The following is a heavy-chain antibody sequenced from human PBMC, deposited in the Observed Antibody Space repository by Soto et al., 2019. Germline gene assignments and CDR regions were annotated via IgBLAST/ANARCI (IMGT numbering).Heavy chain of an antibody. Sequence: PGGSLRLSCVASRFKFASYAMSWVRQAPGKGLEWVSGISGSGASTFYADSVKGRFTISRDNSRNTLYLQMNNLRVEDTAQYYCVKEWTPRRAFDYWGQGTVVTVPS. J-gene: IGHJ4*02. CDR1: RFKFASYA. CDR3: VKEWTPRRAFDY. CDR2: ISGSGAST. V-gene: IGHV3-23*01.